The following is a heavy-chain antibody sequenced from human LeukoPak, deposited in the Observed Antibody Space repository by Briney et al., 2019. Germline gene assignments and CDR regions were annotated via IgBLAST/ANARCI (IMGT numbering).Heavy chain of an antibody. Sequence: GTLRLSCAASGFTFSSYGMSWVRQAPGKGLEWVSAISGSGGSTYYADSVKGRFTISRDNSKNTLYLQMNSLRAEDTAVYYCAKDTSLRHYDYVWGSSPAFDYWGQGTLVTVSS. J-gene: IGHJ4*02. V-gene: IGHV3-23*01. CDR2: ISGSGGST. D-gene: IGHD3-16*01. CDR3: AKDTSLRHYDYVWGSSPAFDY. CDR1: GFTFSSYG.